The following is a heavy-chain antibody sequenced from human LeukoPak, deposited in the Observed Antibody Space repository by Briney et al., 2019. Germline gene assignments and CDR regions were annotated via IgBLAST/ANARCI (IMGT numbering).Heavy chain of an antibody. J-gene: IGHJ4*02. Sequence: PGGSLRLSCAASGFTFSSYAMSWVRQAPGKGLEWVSTIIGNGGSTFYADSVKGRFTTSRDNSKNTLYLQMNSLRAEDTAVYSCAKRVPTGYYYFDYWGQGPLFTVSS. D-gene: IGHD3-9*01. CDR2: IIGNGGST. CDR3: AKRVPTGYYYFDY. V-gene: IGHV3-23*01. CDR1: GFTFSSYA.